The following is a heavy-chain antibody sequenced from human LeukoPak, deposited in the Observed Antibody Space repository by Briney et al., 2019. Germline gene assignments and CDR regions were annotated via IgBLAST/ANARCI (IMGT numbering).Heavy chain of an antibody. Sequence: SQTLSLTCAISGDSVSSNSAAWNWIRQSPPRGLEWLGRTYYRSNWFNDFALSVKSRITINPDTSKNQFSLQLNSVTPEDTAVYYRAKNYGDSNWFDPWGQGTLVTVSS. CDR2: TYYRSNWFN. CDR1: GDSVSSNSAA. V-gene: IGHV6-1*01. J-gene: IGHJ5*02. D-gene: IGHD4-17*01. CDR3: AKNYGDSNWFDP.